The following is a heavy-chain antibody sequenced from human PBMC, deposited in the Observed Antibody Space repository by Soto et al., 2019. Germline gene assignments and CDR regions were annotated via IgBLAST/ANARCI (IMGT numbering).Heavy chain of an antibody. CDR1: GYTFTSYD. V-gene: IGHV1-8*01. CDR2: MNPNSGNT. D-gene: IGHD5-18*01. Sequence: ASVKVSCKASGYTFTSYDINWVRQATGQGLEWMGWMNPNSGNTGYAQKFQGRVTMTRNTSISTAYMELSSLRSEDTAVYYCARGRKQLWLFGDNWFAPWGQGTPVTVFS. CDR3: ARGRKQLWLFGDNWFAP. J-gene: IGHJ5*02.